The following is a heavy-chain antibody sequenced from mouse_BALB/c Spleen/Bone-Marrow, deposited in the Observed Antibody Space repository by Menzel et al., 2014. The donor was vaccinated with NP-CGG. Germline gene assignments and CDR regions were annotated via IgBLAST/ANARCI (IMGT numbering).Heavy chain of an antibody. CDR3: ATLTGTFDY. J-gene: IGHJ2*01. D-gene: IGHD4-1*01. CDR1: GFNIKDTY. Sequence: VQLQQSGAELVKPGASVKLSCTASGFNIKDTYMHWVKQRPEQGLEWIGRIDPASDYTQFDSKFQGKATITADTSPNTAYLPLSSLTAEDTAVYYCATLTGTFDYWGQGTTLTVSS. V-gene: IGHV14-3*02. CDR2: IDPASDYT.